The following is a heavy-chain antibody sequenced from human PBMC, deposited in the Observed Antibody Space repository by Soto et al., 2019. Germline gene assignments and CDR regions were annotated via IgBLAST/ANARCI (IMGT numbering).Heavy chain of an antibody. J-gene: IGHJ6*03. V-gene: IGHV3-23*01. Sequence: GESLKISCAASGFTFSSYAMSWVRQAPGKGLEWVSGISGSGGSTYYADSAKGRFTISRDNSKNTLYLQMNSLRAEDTAVYYCYGSYDMDVWGQGTTVTVSS. D-gene: IGHD6-19*01. CDR1: GFTFSSYA. CDR3: YGSYDMDV. CDR2: ISGSGGST.